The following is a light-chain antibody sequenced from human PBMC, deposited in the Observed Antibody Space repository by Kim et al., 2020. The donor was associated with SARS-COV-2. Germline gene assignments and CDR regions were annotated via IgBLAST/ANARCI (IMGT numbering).Light chain of an antibody. CDR1: SLRSYY. CDR3: NSRDSNDNVV. Sequence: VALGQTVRITCQGESLRSYYATWYQQKPGQAPILGIYGKNNRPSGIPDRFSGSSSGNTASLTITGTQAGDEADYYCNSRDSNDNVVFGGGTQLTVL. J-gene: IGLJ2*01. CDR2: GKN. V-gene: IGLV3-19*01.